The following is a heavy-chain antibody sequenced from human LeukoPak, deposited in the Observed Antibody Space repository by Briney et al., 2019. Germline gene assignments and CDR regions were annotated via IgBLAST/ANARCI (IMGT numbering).Heavy chain of an antibody. Sequence: SETLSLTCSVSGTSISSGGYYWSWIRQHPGKGLQWIGYIYYNGSTYYNPSLKSRITISVDTSKNQFSLKLSSVTAADTAVYYCASPHYGSGSYYPFAYWGQGTLVTVSS. V-gene: IGHV4-31*03. CDR3: ASPHYGSGSYYPFAY. D-gene: IGHD3-10*01. CDR1: GTSISSGGYY. J-gene: IGHJ4*02. CDR2: IYYNGST.